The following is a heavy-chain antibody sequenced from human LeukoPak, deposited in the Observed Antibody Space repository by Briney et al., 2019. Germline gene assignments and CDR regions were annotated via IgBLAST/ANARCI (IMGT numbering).Heavy chain of an antibody. J-gene: IGHJ5*02. Sequence: QPGGSLRLSCAASGFTFSSYAMSWVRQAPGKGLEWVSAISGSGGSTYYADTVKGRSTISRDNSKNTLYLQMNSLRAEDTAVYYCAKDASSSWVSNWFDPWGQGTLVTVSS. CDR2: ISGSGGST. CDR1: GFTFSSYA. V-gene: IGHV3-23*01. CDR3: AKDASSSWVSNWFDP. D-gene: IGHD6-13*01.